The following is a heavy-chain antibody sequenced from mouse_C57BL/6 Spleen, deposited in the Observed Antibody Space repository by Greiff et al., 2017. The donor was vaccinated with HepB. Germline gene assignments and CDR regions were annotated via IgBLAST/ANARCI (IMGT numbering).Heavy chain of an antibody. J-gene: IGHJ4*01. CDR2: IDPENGDT. V-gene: IGHV14-4*01. CDR1: GFNIKDDY. Sequence: VQLQQSGAELVRPGASVKLSCTASGFNIKDDYMHWVKQRPEQGLEWIGWIDPENGDTEYASKFQGKATITADTSSNTAYLQLSSLTSEDTAVYYCTTDNGYYAMDYWGQGTSVTVSS. CDR3: TTDNGYYAMDY.